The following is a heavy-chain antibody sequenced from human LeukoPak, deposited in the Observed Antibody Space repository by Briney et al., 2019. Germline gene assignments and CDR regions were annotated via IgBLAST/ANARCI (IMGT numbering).Heavy chain of an antibody. V-gene: IGHV1-46*01. CDR3: ARAGGIVVVPAEAEFDP. J-gene: IGHJ5*02. CDR2: INPSGGST. Sequence: ASVKVSCKASGYTFTSYYMHWVRQAPGQGLEWMGIINPSGGSTSYAQEFQGRVTMTRDMSTSTVYMELSSLRSEDTAVYYCARAGGIVVVPAEAEFDPWGQGTLVTVSS. CDR1: GYTFTSYY. D-gene: IGHD2-2*01.